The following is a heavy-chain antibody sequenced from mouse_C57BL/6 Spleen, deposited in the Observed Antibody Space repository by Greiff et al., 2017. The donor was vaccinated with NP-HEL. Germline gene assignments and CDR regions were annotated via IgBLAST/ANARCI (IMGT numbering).Heavy chain of an antibody. CDR1: GYAFSSSW. V-gene: IGHV1-82*01. CDR2: MYPGDGDT. CDR3: ARGGYDGYYNY. D-gene: IGHD2-3*01. Sequence: VKLQQSGPELVKPGASVKISCKASGYAFSSSWMNWVKQRPGKGLEWIGRMYPGDGDTNYNGKFKGKATLTADKSSSTAYMQLSSLTSEDSAVYFCARGGYDGYYNYWGQGTTLTVSS. J-gene: IGHJ2*01.